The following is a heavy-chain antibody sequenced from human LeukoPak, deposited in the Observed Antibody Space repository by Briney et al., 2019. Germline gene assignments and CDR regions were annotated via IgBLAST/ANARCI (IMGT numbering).Heavy chain of an antibody. V-gene: IGHV4-38-2*02. CDR2: IYHSGGT. D-gene: IGHD2-21*01. Sequence: PSETLSLTCTVSGYSISSGYYWGWIRRPPGKGLEWIGSIYHSGGTYYNPSLRSRVTISVDTSKNQFSLKLSSVTAADTAVYYCARIPGYYFDSWGQGTLVTVSS. CDR1: GYSISSGYY. CDR3: ARIPGYYFDS. J-gene: IGHJ4*02.